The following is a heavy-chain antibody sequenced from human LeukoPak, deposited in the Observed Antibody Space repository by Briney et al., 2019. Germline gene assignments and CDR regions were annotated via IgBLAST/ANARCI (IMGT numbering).Heavy chain of an antibody. CDR1: GFTFSSYA. D-gene: IGHD2-2*01. V-gene: IGHV3-30*04. CDR3: ARPMPPLTPSYFDY. Sequence: GGSLRLSCAASGFTFSSYAMHWVRQAPGKGLEWVAVISYDGSNKYYADSVKGRFTISRDNSKNTLYLQMNSLRAEDTAVYYCARPMPPLTPSYFDYWGQGPLSPSPQ. CDR2: ISYDGSNK. J-gene: IGHJ4*02.